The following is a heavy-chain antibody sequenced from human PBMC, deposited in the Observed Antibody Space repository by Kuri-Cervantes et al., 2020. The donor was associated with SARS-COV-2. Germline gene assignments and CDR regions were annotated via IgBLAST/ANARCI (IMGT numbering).Heavy chain of an antibody. J-gene: IGHJ4*02. CDR2: IIPILGIA. V-gene: IGHV1-69*04. Sequence: SVKVPCKASGGTFSSYAISWVRQAPGQGLEWMGRIIPILGIANYAQKFQGRVTITADKSTSTAYMELSSLRSEDTAVYYCAREMATITAQGYFDYWGQGTLGT. D-gene: IGHD5-24*01. CDR3: AREMATITAQGYFDY. CDR1: GGTFSSYA.